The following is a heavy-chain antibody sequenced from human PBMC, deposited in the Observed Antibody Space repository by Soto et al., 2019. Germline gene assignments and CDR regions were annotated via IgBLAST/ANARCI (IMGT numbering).Heavy chain of an antibody. J-gene: IGHJ4*02. D-gene: IGHD3-16*02. Sequence: GSLRLSCAASGFTFSSYAMSWVRQAPGKGLEWVSAISGSGSTFYADSVKGRLTISRDNSKNTLYLQMNSLRAEDTAVYYCAKEKDYDYVWGSYRYTSDYWGQGTLVTVSS. V-gene: IGHV3-23*01. CDR1: GFTFSSYA. CDR3: AKEKDYDYVWGSYRYTSDY. CDR2: ISGSGST.